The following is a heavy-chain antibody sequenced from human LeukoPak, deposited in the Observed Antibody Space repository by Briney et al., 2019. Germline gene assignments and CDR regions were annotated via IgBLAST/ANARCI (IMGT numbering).Heavy chain of an antibody. J-gene: IGHJ4*02. CDR2: IKQDGSEK. CDR1: GGSISSSRYY. D-gene: IGHD3-3*01. Sequence: PSETLSLTCTVSGGSISSSRYYWGWIRQAPGKGLEWVANIKQDGSEKYYVDSVKGRFTISRDNAKNSLYLQMNSLRAEDTAVYYCARRSADSSYDFWSGYQYSYYFDYWGQGTLVTVSS. CDR3: ARRSADSSYDFWSGYQYSYYFDY. V-gene: IGHV3-7*01.